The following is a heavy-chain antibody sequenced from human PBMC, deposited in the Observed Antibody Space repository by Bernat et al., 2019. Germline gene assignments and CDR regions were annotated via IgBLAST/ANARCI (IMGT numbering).Heavy chain of an antibody. V-gene: IGHV1-69*10. CDR1: GYTFTSYA. CDR3: ARDSYELWSGSKTYYFDY. Sequence: QVQLVQSGAAVKKPGASVKVSCKASGYTFTSYAISWVRQAPGQGLEWMGGIIPIPGTANYAQKFQGRVTITADKSTSTAYMELSSLRSEDTAVYYCARDSYELWSGSKTYYFDYWGQGTLVTVSS. CDR2: IIPIPGTA. D-gene: IGHD3-3*01. J-gene: IGHJ4*02.